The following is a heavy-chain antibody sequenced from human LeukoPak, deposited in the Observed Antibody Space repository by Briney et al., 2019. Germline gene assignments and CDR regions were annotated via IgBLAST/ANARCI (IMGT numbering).Heavy chain of an antibody. CDR1: GYSFTSYW. D-gene: IGHD2-15*01. V-gene: IGHV5-51*01. CDR2: IYPGDSET. CDR3: ARREGHCSYDNCYSWFDP. Sequence: KCGESLKISCKGSGYSFTSYWIGWVRQMPGKGLEWMGIIYPGDSETRYSPSFQGQVTISADKSISTAYLQWSSLKASDTAMYYCARREGHCSYDNCYSWFDPWGQGTLVTVSS. J-gene: IGHJ5*02.